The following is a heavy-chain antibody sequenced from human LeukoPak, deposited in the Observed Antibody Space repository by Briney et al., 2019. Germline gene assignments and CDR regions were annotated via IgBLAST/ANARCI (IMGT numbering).Heavy chain of an antibody. CDR2: INPSGDST. V-gene: IGHV1-46*01. CDR1: GYIFTNYY. Sequence: ASVKVSCKASGYIFTNYYMHWVRQAPGQGLEWIGIINPSGDSTSYAQKFQGRVTTTRDTSTSTVYMELSSLRSEDTAVYYCARDQRYYCSSTSCYVFDYWGQGTLVTVSS. CDR3: ARDQRYYCSSTSCYVFDY. D-gene: IGHD2-2*01. J-gene: IGHJ4*02.